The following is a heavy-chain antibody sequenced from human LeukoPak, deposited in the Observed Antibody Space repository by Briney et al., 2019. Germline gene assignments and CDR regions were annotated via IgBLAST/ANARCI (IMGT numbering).Heavy chain of an antibody. V-gene: IGHV3-30*03. D-gene: IGHD6-19*01. Sequence: PGGSLRLSCVVSGFNFSSYAMHWVRQAPGKGLEWVTVTSYDGSDTYYADSVKGRFTLSRDNAKNSLYLQMNSLRAEDTAVYYCARDRGLVAVDYWGQGTLVTVSS. CDR2: TSYDGSDT. CDR1: GFNFSSYA. J-gene: IGHJ4*02. CDR3: ARDRGLVAVDY.